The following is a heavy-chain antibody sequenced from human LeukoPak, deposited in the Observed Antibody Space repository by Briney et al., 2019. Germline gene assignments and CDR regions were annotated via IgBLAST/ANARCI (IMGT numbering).Heavy chain of an antibody. CDR1: GDSISSTSYY. D-gene: IGHD6-19*01. J-gene: IGHJ5*02. V-gene: IGHV4-39*01. Sequence: SETLSLTCTVSGDSISSTSYYWGWIRQPPGKGLEWIGSMYYSGSTYYNPSLKSRVTISVDTSKSQFSLKLSSVTAADTAVYYCATVVAGSYNWFDPWGQGTLVTVSS. CDR2: MYYSGST. CDR3: ATVVAGSYNWFDP.